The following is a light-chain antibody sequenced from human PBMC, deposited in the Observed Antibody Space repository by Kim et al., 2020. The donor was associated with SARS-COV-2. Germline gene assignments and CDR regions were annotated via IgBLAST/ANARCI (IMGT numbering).Light chain of an antibody. J-gene: IGLJ1*01. CDR2: TNN. V-gene: IGLV1-44*01. CDR3: ATWDNSLKGYV. Sequence: QRVTISCSGTSSNIGSNTVNWYQQLPGTAPKLLTYTNNQRPSGVPDRFSGSKSGTSASLAISGLQSEDEAEYYCATWDNSLKGYVFGTGTKVTVL. CDR1: SSNIGSNT.